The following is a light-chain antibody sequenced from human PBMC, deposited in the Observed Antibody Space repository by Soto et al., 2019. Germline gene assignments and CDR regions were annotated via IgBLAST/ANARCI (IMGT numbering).Light chain of an antibody. CDR1: SSDVGGYNY. CDR2: DVS. CDR3: SSFAGNNNLV. V-gene: IGLV2-14*01. J-gene: IGLJ2*01. Sequence: QSALTQPASVSGSPGQSITISCTGTSSDVGGYNYVSWYQQHPGKAPKLMIYDVSKRPSGVSNRFSGSKSGNTASLTISGLHAEDESDYYRSSFAGNNNLVFGGGTQLTVL.